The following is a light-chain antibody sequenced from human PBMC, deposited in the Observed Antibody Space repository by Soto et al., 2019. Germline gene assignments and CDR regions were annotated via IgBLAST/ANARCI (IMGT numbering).Light chain of an antibody. CDR1: QSITSN. CDR2: GVY. J-gene: IGKJ1*01. V-gene: IGKV3-20*01. CDR3: QQYDTSPRT. Sequence: EIVLTQSPATLSLSPGERATLSCRASQSITSNLAWYQQKPGQAPRLLISGVYSRAAGIPDRFSGSGSGTDFTLTISRLEPEDFAVYYCQQYDTSPRTFGQGTKVDIK.